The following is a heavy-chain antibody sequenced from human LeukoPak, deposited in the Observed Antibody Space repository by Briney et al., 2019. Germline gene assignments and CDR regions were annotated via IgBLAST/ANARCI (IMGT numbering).Heavy chain of an antibody. CDR3: ARVASKDYYDSSGYYYY. V-gene: IGHV3-7*01. J-gene: IGHJ4*02. D-gene: IGHD3-22*01. CDR2: IKQDGSEK. Sequence: GGSLRLSCEASGFTFSSYWMSWVRQAPGKGLEWVANIKQDGSEKYYVDSVKGRFTISRDNAKNSLYLQMNSLRAEDTAVYYCARVASKDYYDSSGYYYYWGQGTLVTVSS. CDR1: GFTFSSYW.